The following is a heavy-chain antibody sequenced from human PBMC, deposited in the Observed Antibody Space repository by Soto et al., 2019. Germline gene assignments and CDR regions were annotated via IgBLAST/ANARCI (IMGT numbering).Heavy chain of an antibody. J-gene: IGHJ6*03. CDR2: IPYDGSNK. Sequence: PGGVPRLSCASSGFTFSSYGMHWVRQAPGKGLEWVAVIPYDGSNKYYADSVKGRFTISRDNSKNTLYLQMNSLRAEDTAVYYCAKDRRLLLYYYYYKDVWGKGTTVTVSS. V-gene: IGHV3-30*18. CDR3: AKDRRLLLYYYYYKDV. D-gene: IGHD2-15*01. CDR1: GFTFSSYG.